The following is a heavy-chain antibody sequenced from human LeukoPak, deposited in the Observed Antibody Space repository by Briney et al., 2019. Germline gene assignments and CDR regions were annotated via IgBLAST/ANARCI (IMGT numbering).Heavy chain of an antibody. CDR2: ISGGGGST. J-gene: IGHJ3*02. V-gene: IGHV3-23*01. D-gene: IGHD3-16*01. Sequence: PGGSLRLSCAASGFTFSSSAMSWVRQAPGKGLEWLSTISGGGGSTYYADSVKGRFTISRDNSKNTLYLHMKSLRAEDTAVYYCARVYYDYVWGSLGDAIDIWGQGTMVTVSA. CDR1: GFTFSSSA. CDR3: ARVYYDYVWGSLGDAIDI.